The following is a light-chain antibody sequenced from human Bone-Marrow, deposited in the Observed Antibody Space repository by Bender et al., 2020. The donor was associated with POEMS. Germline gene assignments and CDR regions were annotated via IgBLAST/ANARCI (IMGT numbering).Light chain of an antibody. CDR2: EVN. CDR1: SSDVGRYDL. J-gene: IGLJ1*01. V-gene: IGLV2-23*02. CDR3: CSYSGTFTYV. Sequence: QSTLTQPASVSGSLGQSITISCTGTSSDVGRYDLVSWYQQHPGKAPKFMIYEVNKRPSGVSNRFSGSMSANTASLTISGLQAEDEADYYCCSYSGTFTYVFGTGTQVTVL.